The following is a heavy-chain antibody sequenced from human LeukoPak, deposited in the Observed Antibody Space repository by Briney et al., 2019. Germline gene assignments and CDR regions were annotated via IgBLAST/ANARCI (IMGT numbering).Heavy chain of an antibody. J-gene: IGHJ3*02. CDR1: GGTFSSYA. V-gene: IGHV1-69*06. CDR3: ARDQHYSSASDDAFDI. Sequence: ASVKVSCKASGGTFSSYAISWVRQAPGQGLEWMGGIIPIFGTANYAQKFQGRVTITADKSTSTAYMELSSLRSDDTALYYCARDQHYSSASDDAFDIWGQGTMVTVSS. D-gene: IGHD3-22*01. CDR2: IIPIFGTA.